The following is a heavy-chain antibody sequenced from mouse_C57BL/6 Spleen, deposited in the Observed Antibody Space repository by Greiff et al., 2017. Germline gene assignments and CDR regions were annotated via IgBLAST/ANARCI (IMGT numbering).Heavy chain of an antibody. D-gene: IGHD1-1*01. CDR3: GRGDGSS. J-gene: IGHJ2*01. V-gene: IGHV1-4*01. CDR2: IYPSSGYT. CDR1: GYTFTSYT. Sequence: QVQLQQSGAELARPGASVKMSCKASGYTFTSYTMHWVKQRTGQGLEWIGYIYPSSGYTKYNQKFKDKATMAADKSSSTAYMQLSSLTSEDSAVXYCGRGDGSSWGQGTTLTVSS.